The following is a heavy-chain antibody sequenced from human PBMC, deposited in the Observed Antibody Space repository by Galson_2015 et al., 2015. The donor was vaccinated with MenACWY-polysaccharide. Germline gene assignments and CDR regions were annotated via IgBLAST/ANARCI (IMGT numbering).Heavy chain of an antibody. CDR3: AREATPLYKLTSVLINWLDP. CDR2: INTGNGKT. V-gene: IGHV1-3*04. Sequence: SVKVSCKASGYSFSLHGIHWVRQAPGQRPEWMGYINTGNGKTKYSQKFQGRVTITRDNSASTSSMELTGLRSEDTGVYFCAREATPLYKLTSVLINWLDPCGPGTLVTVSS. J-gene: IGHJ5*02. D-gene: IGHD4-23*01. CDR1: GYSFSLHG.